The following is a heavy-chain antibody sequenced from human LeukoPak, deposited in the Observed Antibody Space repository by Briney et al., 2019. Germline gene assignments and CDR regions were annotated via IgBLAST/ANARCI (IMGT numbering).Heavy chain of an antibody. D-gene: IGHD4-17*01. J-gene: IGHJ3*02. CDR3: ARETETSYGKAFDI. V-gene: IGHV3-11*01. CDR1: GFTFSDYY. Sequence: GGSLRLSCAASGFTFSDYYMSWIRQAPGKGLEWVSYISSSGSTIYYADSVKGRFTISRDNAKNSLYLQMNSLRAEDMAVYYCARETETSYGKAFDIWGQGTMVTVSS. CDR2: ISSSGSTI.